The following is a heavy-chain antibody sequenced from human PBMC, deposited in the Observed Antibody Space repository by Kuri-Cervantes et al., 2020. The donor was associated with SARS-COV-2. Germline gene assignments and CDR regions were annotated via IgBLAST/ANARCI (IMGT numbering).Heavy chain of an antibody. D-gene: IGHD3-10*01. CDR1: GDSVSSNSAA. CDR3: ARDLGDPSAFDI. V-gene: IGHV6-1*01. Sequence: SETLSLTCAISGDSVSSNSAAWNWIMQSPSRGFEWLERTYFSSKWYNDYAVSVKSRITINPDTFKNQFSLQLNSVTPEDTAVYHCARDLGDPSAFDIWGQGTMVTVSS. CDR2: TYFSSKWYN. J-gene: IGHJ3*02.